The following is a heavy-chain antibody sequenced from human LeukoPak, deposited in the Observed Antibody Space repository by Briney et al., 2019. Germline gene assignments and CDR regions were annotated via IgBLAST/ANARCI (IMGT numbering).Heavy chain of an antibody. CDR1: GFTFSSYA. CDR3: AKAHYYDSSGPFDY. CDR2: ISGSGGST. V-gene: IGHV3-23*01. Sequence: GGSLRLACAASGFTFSSYAMSWVRRAPGKGLEWVSAISGSGGSTYYADSVKGRFTISRDNSKNTLYLQMNSLRAEDTAVYYCAKAHYYDSSGPFDYWGQGTLVTVSS. D-gene: IGHD3-22*01. J-gene: IGHJ4*02.